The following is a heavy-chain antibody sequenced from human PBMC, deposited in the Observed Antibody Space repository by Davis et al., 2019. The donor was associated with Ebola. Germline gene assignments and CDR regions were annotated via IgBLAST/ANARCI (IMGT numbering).Heavy chain of an antibody. J-gene: IGHJ4*02. Sequence: GESLKISCEVSGFTFSSHWMSWVRQAPGKGPEWVANIRQDGSEKQHVDSVKGRFTNSRDNAKNSLYLQMNSLRVEDTGVYYCARFSRGELENYWGQGTLVTVSS. V-gene: IGHV3-7*01. D-gene: IGHD3-10*01. CDR2: IRQDGSEK. CDR1: GFTFSSHW. CDR3: ARFSRGELENY.